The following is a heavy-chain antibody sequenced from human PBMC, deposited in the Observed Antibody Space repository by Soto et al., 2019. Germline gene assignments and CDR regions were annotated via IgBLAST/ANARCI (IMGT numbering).Heavy chain of an antibody. CDR2: IYPADSDT. J-gene: IGHJ5*02. CDR1: GYSFTTYW. D-gene: IGHD4-4*01. V-gene: IGHV5-51*01. CDR3: ARREGSYSGNYWFAL. Sequence: PGESLKISCEGSGYSFTTYWIAWVRQMPGKGLEWMGIIYPADSDTKYSPSFQGHVTISVDNSINTAYLHWNSLKASDTAMYYCARREGSYSGNYWFALWGQGTLVTVSS.